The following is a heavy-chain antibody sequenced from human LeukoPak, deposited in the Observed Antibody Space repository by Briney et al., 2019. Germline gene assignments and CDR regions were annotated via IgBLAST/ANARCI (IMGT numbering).Heavy chain of an antibody. CDR1: GYTFTGYR. J-gene: IGHJ4*02. V-gene: IGHV1-2*02. CDR2: INPNSGDT. D-gene: IGHD5-18*01. CDR3: ARDLMDTPMWEFDY. Sequence: ASVKVSCKASGYTFTGYRLHWVRQAPGQGPQWMGWINPNSGDTKYTQKFQGRVTFTRDTSISTAYMELRRLRSDDTAVYYCARDLMDTPMWEFDYWGQGTPVTVSS.